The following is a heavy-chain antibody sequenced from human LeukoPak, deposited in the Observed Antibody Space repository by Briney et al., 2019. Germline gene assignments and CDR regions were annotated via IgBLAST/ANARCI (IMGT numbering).Heavy chain of an antibody. D-gene: IGHD3-16*01. V-gene: IGHV4-34*01. J-gene: IGHJ3*02. Sequence: SETLSLTCAVYGGSFSGYYWSWIRHPPGKGLEWIGEINHSGSTNYNPSLKSRVTISVDTSKNQFSLKLSSVTAADTAVYYCARDNYVWGSYRRSDAFDIWGQGTMVTVSS. CDR3: ARDNYVWGSYRRSDAFDI. CDR2: INHSGST. CDR1: GGSFSGYY.